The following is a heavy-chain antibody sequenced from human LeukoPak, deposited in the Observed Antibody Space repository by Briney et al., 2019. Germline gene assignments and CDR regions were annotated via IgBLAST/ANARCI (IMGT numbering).Heavy chain of an antibody. J-gene: IGHJ4*02. CDR1: GFTFTDYY. Sequence: ASMKVSCKSSGFTFTDYYIHWVRQAPGQGLEWMGYIGPHSSATSSPQEFQGRVTMTRDTSMSTAYMELTRLASDDTAVYYCAREGNGLLSKDFDYWGQGTLVTVSS. D-gene: IGHD2/OR15-2a*01. CDR2: IGPHSSAT. CDR3: AREGNGLLSKDFDY. V-gene: IGHV1-2*02.